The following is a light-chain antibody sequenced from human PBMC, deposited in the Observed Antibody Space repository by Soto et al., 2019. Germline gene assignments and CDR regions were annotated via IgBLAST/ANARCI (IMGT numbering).Light chain of an antibody. CDR2: RIS. CDR3: MHTTQSVYT. J-gene: IGKJ2*01. V-gene: IGKV2-24*01. CDR1: ESFVHSDGNTY. Sequence: DIVMTQTPLFSPVTLGQPASISCRSSESFVHSDGNTYLSWLHQRPGQPPRLLIYRISNRLSGVPDRFSGSGAGTDFTLKISRVEAEDVGVYYCMHTTQSVYTFGQGTKLEI.